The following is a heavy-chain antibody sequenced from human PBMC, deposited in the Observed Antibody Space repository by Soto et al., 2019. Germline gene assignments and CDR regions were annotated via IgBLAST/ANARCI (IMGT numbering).Heavy chain of an antibody. CDR2: MNPNSGNT. D-gene: IGHD4-17*01. CDR3: ARALTVTTWIEYYYLDV. V-gene: IGHV1-8*01. Sequence: QVQLVQSGPEVKKPGASVKDSCKPPGYTCTSYDINWVRQPTGQGLEWMGGMNPNSGNTGYAQKFQGRVTITRNTTISTACMELSSLRCEDTAVYYGARALTVTTWIEYYYLDVWGRGTTVVVFS. CDR1: GYTCTSYD. J-gene: IGHJ6*03.